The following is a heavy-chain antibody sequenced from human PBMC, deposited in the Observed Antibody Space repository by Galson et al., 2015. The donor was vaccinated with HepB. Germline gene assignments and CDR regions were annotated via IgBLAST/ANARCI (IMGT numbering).Heavy chain of an antibody. D-gene: IGHD3-10*01. J-gene: IGHJ5*01. V-gene: IGHV2-5*01. CDR1: GFSLTASGVG. CDR2: IYWNDYK. CDR3: AHRPFSSPGSYLWFDS. Sequence: ALVKPTQTLTLTCTFSGFSLTASGVGVGWIRQPPGKALECLALIYWNDYKRYSPSLESRLTIAKDTSKNQVVLIMTNMDTLDTATYYCAHRPFSSPGSYLWFDSCGQGTLVTVSS.